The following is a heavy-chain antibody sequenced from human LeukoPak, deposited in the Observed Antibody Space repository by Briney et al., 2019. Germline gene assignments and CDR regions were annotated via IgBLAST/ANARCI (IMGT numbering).Heavy chain of an antibody. CDR2: IYHSGST. CDR1: GGSISSSNW. J-gene: IGHJ4*02. CDR3: ARDKGLGYCSGGSCYGPKVRYFDY. V-gene: IGHV4-4*02. Sequence: PSETLSLTCAVSGGSISSSNWWSWVRQPPGKGLEWIGEIYHSGSTIYNPSLKSRVTISVDKSKNQFSLKLSSVTAADTAVYYCARDKGLGYCSGGSCYGPKVRYFDYWGQGTLVAVSS. D-gene: IGHD2-15*01.